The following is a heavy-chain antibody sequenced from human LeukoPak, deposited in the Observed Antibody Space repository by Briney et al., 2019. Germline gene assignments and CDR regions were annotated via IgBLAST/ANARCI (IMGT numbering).Heavy chain of an antibody. D-gene: IGHD4-17*01. Sequence: GGSLRLSCAASAFIVSSNYMSWVRQAPGKGLEWVAVISYDGSNKYYADSVKGRFAISRDNSKNTLYLQMNSLRAEDTAVYYCAKDRGDYGDYGRYFQHWGQGTLVTVSS. J-gene: IGHJ1*01. CDR1: AFIVSSNY. CDR2: ISYDGSNK. V-gene: IGHV3-30*18. CDR3: AKDRGDYGDYGRYFQH.